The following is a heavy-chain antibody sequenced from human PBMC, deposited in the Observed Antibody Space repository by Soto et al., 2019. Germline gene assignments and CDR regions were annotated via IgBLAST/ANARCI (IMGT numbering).Heavy chain of an antibody. J-gene: IGHJ4*02. V-gene: IGHV4-59*01. CDR3: AKGSHYDILTAYHAFDY. CDR2: IYYSGST. D-gene: IGHD3-9*01. CDR1: GGSISSYY. Sequence: SATLSLTCTVSGGSISSYYWSWIRQPPDKCLEWIGHIYYSGSTSYNSSLKSRVTISVDTSKSQLSLKLSSVTAADTALYYCAKGSHYDILTAYHAFDYWGPGTLVTVSS.